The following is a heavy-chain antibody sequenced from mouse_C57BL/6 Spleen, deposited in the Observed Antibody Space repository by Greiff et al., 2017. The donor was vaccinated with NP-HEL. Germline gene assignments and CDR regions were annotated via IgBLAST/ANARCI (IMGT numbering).Heavy chain of an antibody. Sequence: QVQLQQPGAELVRPGSSVKLSCKASGYTFTSYWMHWVKQRPIQGLEWIGNIDPSDSETHYNQKFKDKATLTVDKSSSTAYMQLSSLTSEDSAVYYCARSRWVLGFAYWGQGTLVTVSA. D-gene: IGHD1-1*01. CDR1: GYTFTSYW. V-gene: IGHV1-52*01. J-gene: IGHJ3*01. CDR3: ARSRWVLGFAY. CDR2: IDPSDSET.